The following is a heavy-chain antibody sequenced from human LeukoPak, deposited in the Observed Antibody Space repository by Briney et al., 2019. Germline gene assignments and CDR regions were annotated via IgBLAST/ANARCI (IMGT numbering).Heavy chain of an antibody. CDR1: GFTFSSYW. D-gene: IGHD3-10*01. J-gene: IGHJ5*02. V-gene: IGHV3-7*01. CDR3: ARGAEYDGSGSYYDGNWFDP. Sequence: GGSLRLSCAASGFTFSSYWMSWVRQAPGKGLEWVANIKQDGSEKYYVDSVKGRFTISRDNAKNSLYLQMNSLRAEDTAVYYCARGAEYDGSGSYYDGNWFDPWGQGTLVTVSS. CDR2: IKQDGSEK.